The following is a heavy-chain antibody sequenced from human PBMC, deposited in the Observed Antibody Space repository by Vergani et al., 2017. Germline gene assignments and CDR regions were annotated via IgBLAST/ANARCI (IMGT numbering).Heavy chain of an antibody. J-gene: IGHJ5*02. CDR1: GGSISSGSYY. Sequence: QVQLQESGPGLVKPSQTLSLTCTVSGGSISSGSYYWSWIRQPAGKGLEWIGRIYTSGSTNYNPSLKSRVTISVDTSKNQFSLKLSSVTAADTAVYYCARGLLGYCSSTSCSGWFDPWGQGTLVTVSS. V-gene: IGHV4-61*02. CDR3: ARGLLGYCSSTSCSGWFDP. D-gene: IGHD2-2*01. CDR2: IYTSGST.